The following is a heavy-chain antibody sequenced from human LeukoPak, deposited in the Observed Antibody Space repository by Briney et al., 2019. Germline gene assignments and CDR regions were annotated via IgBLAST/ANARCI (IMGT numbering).Heavy chain of an antibody. CDR3: AREKYDSSGYHTDNYYFDY. CDR2: INWNGGSI. V-gene: IGHV3-20*04. CDR1: GLTFDDYG. D-gene: IGHD3-22*01. Sequence: GGSLRLSCAASGLTFDDYGMTWVRQAPGKGLEWVSDINWNGGSIGYADSVKGRFTVSRDNAKNSLYLQMNSLRAEDTALYYCAREKYDSSGYHTDNYYFDYWGQGTLVTVSS. J-gene: IGHJ4*02.